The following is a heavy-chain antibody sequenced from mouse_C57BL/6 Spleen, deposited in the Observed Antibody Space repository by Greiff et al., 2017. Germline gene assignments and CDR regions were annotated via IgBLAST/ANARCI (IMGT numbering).Heavy chain of an antibody. Sequence: EVKLQESGPGLVKPSQSLSLTCSVTGYSITSGYYWHWIRQFPGNKLAWMGYISYDGSNNYNPSLKNRISITRDTSKNQFFLKLNSVTTEDTATNYCARDDSRSRYAMDYWGQGTSVTVSS. D-gene: IGHD2-4*01. CDR1: GYSITSGYY. CDR3: ARDDSRSRYAMDY. V-gene: IGHV3-6*01. CDR2: ISYDGSN. J-gene: IGHJ4*01.